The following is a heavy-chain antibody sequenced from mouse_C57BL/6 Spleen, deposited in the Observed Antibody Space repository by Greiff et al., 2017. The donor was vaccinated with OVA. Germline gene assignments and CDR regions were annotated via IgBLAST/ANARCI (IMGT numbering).Heavy chain of an antibody. J-gene: IGHJ4*01. CDR1: GFTFSDYG. CDR2: ISSGSSTI. D-gene: IGHD2-4*01. CDR3: ARCGDYVLYYAMDY. Sequence: EVKLVESGGGLVKPGGSLKLSCAASGFTFSDYGMHWVRQAPEKGLEWVAYISSGSSTIYYADTVKGRFTISRDNAKNTLFLQMTSLRSEDTAMYYCARCGDYVLYYAMDYWGQGTSVTVSS. V-gene: IGHV5-17*01.